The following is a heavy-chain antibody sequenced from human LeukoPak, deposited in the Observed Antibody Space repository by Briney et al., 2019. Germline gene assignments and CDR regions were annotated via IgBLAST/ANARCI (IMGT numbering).Heavy chain of an antibody. CDR3: ARIPGGYYYAMDV. CDR2: ISSRSSNI. V-gene: IGHV3-48*02. Sequence: GGSLRLSCAASGFTFSSYSMNWVRQAPGKGLEWVSYISSRSSNIYYADSVKGRFTISRDNAKNSLYLQMNSLRDEDTAVYYCARIPGGYYYAMDVWGQGTKVTVSS. J-gene: IGHJ6*02. CDR1: GFTFSSYS. D-gene: IGHD3-16*01.